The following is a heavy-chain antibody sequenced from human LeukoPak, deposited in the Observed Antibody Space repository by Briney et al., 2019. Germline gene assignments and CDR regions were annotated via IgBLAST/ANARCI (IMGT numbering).Heavy chain of an antibody. CDR1: GGTFSSYA. V-gene: IGHV1-69*13. J-gene: IGHJ6*03. CDR2: IIPIFGTA. CDR3: ARAPAWGDSDYYYYMDV. D-gene: IGHD2-21*02. Sequence: ASVKVSCKASGGTFSSYAISWVRQAPGQGLEWMGGIIPIFGTANYAQKFQGRVTITADESTSTAYMELSSLRSEDTAVYYCARAPAWGDSDYYYYMDVWGKGTTVTVSS.